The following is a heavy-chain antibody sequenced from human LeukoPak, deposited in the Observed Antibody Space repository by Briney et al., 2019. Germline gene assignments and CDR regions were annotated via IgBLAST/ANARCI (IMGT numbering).Heavy chain of an antibody. CDR3: ARVVSSSWPDAFDI. V-gene: IGHV3-7*01. D-gene: IGHD6-13*01. CDR1: GFTFSSYW. CDR2: IKQDGSEK. Sequence: GSLRLSCAASGFTFSSYWMSWVRQAPGKGLEWVANIKQDGSEKYYVDSVKGRFTISRDNAKNSLYLQMNSLRAEDTAVYYCARVVSSSWPDAFDIWGQGTMVTASS. J-gene: IGHJ3*02.